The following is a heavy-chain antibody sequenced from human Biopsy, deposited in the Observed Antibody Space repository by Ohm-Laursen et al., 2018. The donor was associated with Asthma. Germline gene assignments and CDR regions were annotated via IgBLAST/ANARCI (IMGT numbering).Heavy chain of an antibody. D-gene: IGHD6-6*01. CDR1: GASIMSTNY. CDR3: ARAVSSSSYWYFDL. CDR2: ISYTGSA. Sequence: SETLSLTCTVSGASIMSTNYWGWIRQPPGKGLEWMGSISYTGSAYHNPSLKSRFTISVDTSKNHFSLKLSSVTAADTAVYYCARAVSSSSYWYFDLWGRGDLVTVSS. V-gene: IGHV4-39*02. J-gene: IGHJ2*01.